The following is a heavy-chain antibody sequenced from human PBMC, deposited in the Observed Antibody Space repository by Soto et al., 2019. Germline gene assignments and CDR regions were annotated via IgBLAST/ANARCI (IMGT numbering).Heavy chain of an antibody. Sequence: EEQLVESGGGLVKPGGSLRVSCAASGITFSNAWMTWVRQAPGKGLEWVGRIKSKIDGGTTDYGVPVKGRFTISRDDSKNTLYLQMNSLKTEDTAVYYCTTGRYSSSLYFDSWGQGTLVTVSS. D-gene: IGHD6-6*01. V-gene: IGHV3-15*01. CDR2: IKSKIDGGTT. J-gene: IGHJ4*02. CDR3: TTGRYSSSLYFDS. CDR1: GITFSNAW.